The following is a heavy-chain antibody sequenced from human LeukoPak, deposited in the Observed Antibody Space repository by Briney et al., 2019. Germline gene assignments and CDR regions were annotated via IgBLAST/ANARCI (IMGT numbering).Heavy chain of an antibody. CDR3: ARVHMIQYYFDY. J-gene: IGHJ4*02. CDR2: IYSGGST. CDR1: GFTFSSYG. Sequence: PGGSLRLSCAASGFTFSSYGMSWVRQAPGKGLEWVSVIYSGGSTYYADSVKGRFTISRDNSKNTLYLQMNSLRAEDTAVYFCARVHMIQYYFDYWGQGTLVTVSS. V-gene: IGHV3-53*01. D-gene: IGHD3-16*01.